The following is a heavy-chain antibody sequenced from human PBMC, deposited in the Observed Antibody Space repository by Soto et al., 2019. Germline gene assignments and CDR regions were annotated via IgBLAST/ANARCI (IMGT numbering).Heavy chain of an antibody. CDR2: INHSGST. J-gene: IGHJ5*02. CDR1: GGSASGSY. CDR3: ARGSFSSSSSWFDP. D-gene: IGHD6-6*01. Sequence: SESLSLTSAVYGGSASGSYWSWIRQPPGKGLEWIGEINHSGSTNYNPSLKSRVTISVDTTENQFSLKVTSVTAADTSLYYCARGSFSSSSSWFDPWGRGTLVTVSS. V-gene: IGHV4-34*01.